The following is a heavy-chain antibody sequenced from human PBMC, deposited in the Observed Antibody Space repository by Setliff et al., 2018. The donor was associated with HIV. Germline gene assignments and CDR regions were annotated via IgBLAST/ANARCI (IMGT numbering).Heavy chain of an antibody. J-gene: IGHJ6*03. CDR2: IYTSGST. CDR3: ALGMVRGARYYYYYYMDV. V-gene: IGHV4-61*09. D-gene: IGHD3-10*01. CDR1: GGSISSGSYY. Sequence: SETLSLTCTVSGGSISSGSYYWSWIRQPAGKGLEWIGHIYTSGSTNYNPSLKSRVTISADPSENQFSLKLRSVTAADTAVYYCALGMVRGARYYYYYYMDVWGKGTTVTVSS.